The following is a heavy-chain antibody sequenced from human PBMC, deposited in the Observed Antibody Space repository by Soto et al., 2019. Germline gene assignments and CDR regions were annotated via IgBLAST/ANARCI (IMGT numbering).Heavy chain of an antibody. CDR1: GGSFSGYY. J-gene: IGHJ5*02. D-gene: IGHD6-19*01. Sequence: SETLSLTCAVYGGSFSGYYWSWIRQPPGKGLEWLGEINHSGSTNYNPSLKSRVTISVDTSTNQFSLKLCSVTAADTAAHYCARAGRLRQWLVVWGWWLEPWGQVTLVIVPS. CDR3: ARAGRLRQWLVVWGWWLEP. V-gene: IGHV4-34*01. CDR2: INHSGST.